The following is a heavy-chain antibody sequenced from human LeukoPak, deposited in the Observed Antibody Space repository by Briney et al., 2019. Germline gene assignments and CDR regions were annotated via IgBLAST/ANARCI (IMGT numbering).Heavy chain of an antibody. Sequence: SVKVSCKASGGTFSSYAISWVRQAPGQGLEWMGRIIPIFGIANYAQKFQGRVTITADKSTSTAYMELSSLRSEDTAVYYCARDYSNYRFDPWGQGTLVTVSS. J-gene: IGHJ5*02. CDR2: IIPIFGIA. D-gene: IGHD4-11*01. V-gene: IGHV1-69*04. CDR3: ARDYSNYRFDP. CDR1: GGTFSSYA.